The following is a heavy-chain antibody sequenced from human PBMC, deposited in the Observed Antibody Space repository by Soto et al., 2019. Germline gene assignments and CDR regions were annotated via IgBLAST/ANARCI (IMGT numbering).Heavy chain of an antibody. D-gene: IGHD5-12*01. CDR2: SRDKVHSHTT. V-gene: IGHV3-72*01. J-gene: IGHJ4*02. Sequence: EVQLAESGGGLVQRGGSLRLSCAASGFTFSDHYMDWVRQAPGKGLEWVGRSRDKVHSHTTEYAASVKGRFTISRGDSENSLYLQMNSLKTEDTAVYYCARGVVSTGYFDYWGQGTLVTVSS. CDR3: ARGVVSTGYFDY. CDR1: GFTFSDHY.